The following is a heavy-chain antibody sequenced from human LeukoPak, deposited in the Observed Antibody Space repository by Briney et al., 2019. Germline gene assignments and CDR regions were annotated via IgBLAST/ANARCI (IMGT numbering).Heavy chain of an antibody. CDR3: ARDGGYSYGYEEDR. D-gene: IGHD5-18*01. CDR2: IKQDGSEK. CDR1: GFSFISSW. J-gene: IGHJ4*02. V-gene: IGHV3-7*01. Sequence: GGSLRLSCEASGFSFISSWMSWVRHAPGKGLNWVANIKQDGSEKYYVDSVKGRFTISRDNAKNSLYLQMNSLRAEDTAVYYCARDGGYSYGYEEDRWGQGTLVTVSS.